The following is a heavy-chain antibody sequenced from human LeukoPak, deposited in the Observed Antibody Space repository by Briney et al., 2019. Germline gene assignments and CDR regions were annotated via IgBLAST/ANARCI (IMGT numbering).Heavy chain of an antibody. V-gene: IGHV3-23*01. J-gene: IGHJ4*02. CDR3: AKDERYSSGWYYFDY. CDR2: SGSGGST. Sequence: SGSGGSTYYAHSVTGRFTISRDNSKNTLYLQMNSLRAEDTAVYYCAKDERYSSGWYYFDYWGRGTLVTVSS. D-gene: IGHD6-19*01.